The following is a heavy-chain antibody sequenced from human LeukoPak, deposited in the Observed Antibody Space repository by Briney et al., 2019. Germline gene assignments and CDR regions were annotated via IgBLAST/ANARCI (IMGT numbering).Heavy chain of an antibody. V-gene: IGHV4-59*08. CDR3: ARHGDYGGNWFDP. J-gene: IGHJ5*02. Sequence: SETLSLTCAVYGGSFSGYYWSWIRQPPGKGLEWIGYIYYSGSTNYNPSLKSRVTISVDTSKNQFSLKLSSVTAADTAVYYCARHGDYGGNWFDPWGQGTLVTVSS. CDR1: GGSFSGYY. CDR2: IYYSGST. D-gene: IGHD4-23*01.